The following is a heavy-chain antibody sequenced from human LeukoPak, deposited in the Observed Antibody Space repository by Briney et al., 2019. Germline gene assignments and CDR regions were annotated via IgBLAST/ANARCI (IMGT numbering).Heavy chain of an antibody. CDR2: IYYSGST. CDR3: ARLDITIFGVVN. J-gene: IGHJ4*02. Sequence: ASQTLSLTCTVSGGSISSYYWSWIRQPPGKGLEWIGYIYYSGSTNYNPSLKSRVTISVDTSKNQFSLKLSSVTAADTAVYYCARLDITIFGVVNWGQGTLVTVSS. V-gene: IGHV4-59*01. D-gene: IGHD3-3*01. CDR1: GGSISSYY.